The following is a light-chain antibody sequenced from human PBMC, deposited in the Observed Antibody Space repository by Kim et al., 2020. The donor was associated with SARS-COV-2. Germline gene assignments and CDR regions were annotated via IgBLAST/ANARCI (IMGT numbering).Light chain of an antibody. J-gene: IGKJ4*01. V-gene: IGKV3-15*01. CDR3: QQYYSWPLT. Sequence: SGSPGEKATSSGRARQSFTSKLAWIQQKPGRAPRLLIYDTSTRATGIPARFSGSGSGTEFTLTISSLQSEEFAVYYCQQYYSWPLTFGGGTKLEI. CDR1: QSFTSK. CDR2: DTS.